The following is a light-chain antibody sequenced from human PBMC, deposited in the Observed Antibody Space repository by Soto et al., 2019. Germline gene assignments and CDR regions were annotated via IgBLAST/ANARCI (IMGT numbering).Light chain of an antibody. Sequence: QLVLTQSPSASASLGASVKLTCTLSSGYSTYGIAWHQQQPEKGPPFLMMLNSDGSHNKGDGIPDRFSGSSSGAERYLAIASLQLEEEADYYCQTWGTGIWVFGGGTKLTVL. CDR3: QTWGTGIWV. V-gene: IGLV4-69*01. CDR2: LNSDGSH. CDR1: SGYSTYG. J-gene: IGLJ3*02.